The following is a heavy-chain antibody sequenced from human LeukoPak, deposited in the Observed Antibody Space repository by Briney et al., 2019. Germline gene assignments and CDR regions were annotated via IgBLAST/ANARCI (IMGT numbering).Heavy chain of an antibody. Sequence: SETLSLTCAVSGGSISSGGYSWSWIRQPPGKGLEWIGYIYHSGSTYYNPSLKSRVTISVDTSKSQFSLKLSSVTAADTAVYYCARLARSFPGVDYWGQGTLVTVSS. CDR3: ARLARSFPGVDY. CDR2: IYHSGST. CDR1: GGSISSGGYS. J-gene: IGHJ4*02. V-gene: IGHV4-30-2*03. D-gene: IGHD1-26*01.